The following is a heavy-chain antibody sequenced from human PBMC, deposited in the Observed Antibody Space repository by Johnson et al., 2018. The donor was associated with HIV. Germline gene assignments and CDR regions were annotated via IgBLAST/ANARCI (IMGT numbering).Heavy chain of an antibody. CDR1: GFTVSSNY. Sequence: VQLVESGGGLVQPGGSLRLSCAASGFTVSSNYMSWVRQAPGKGLEWVSAISGSGGRTNYADSVKGRFTISRDNSKNTLYLQMNSLRTEDTAVYFCAKELAADGVDAFDIWGQGTMVTVS. D-gene: IGHD6-13*01. V-gene: IGHV3-23*04. CDR3: AKELAADGVDAFDI. CDR2: ISGSGGRT. J-gene: IGHJ3*02.